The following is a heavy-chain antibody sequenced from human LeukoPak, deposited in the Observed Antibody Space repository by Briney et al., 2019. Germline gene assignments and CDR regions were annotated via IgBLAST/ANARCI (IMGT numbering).Heavy chain of an antibody. CDR1: GYSFTTYW. CDR3: ARQPLDYYGLDV. CDR2: IAPSDSYT. J-gene: IGHJ6*02. V-gene: IGHV5-10-1*01. Sequence: GESLKISCKGSGYSFTTYWINWVRQMLGKGVEWMGRIAPSDSYTNYSPSLQGHVTISADKSISTAYLQWSSLKASDTAMYYCARQPLDYYGLDVWGQGTTLTVSS.